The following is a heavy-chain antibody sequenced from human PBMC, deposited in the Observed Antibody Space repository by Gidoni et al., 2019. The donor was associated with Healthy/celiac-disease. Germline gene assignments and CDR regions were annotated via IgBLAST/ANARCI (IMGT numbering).Heavy chain of an antibody. CDR1: GFTFSSYG. CDR3: AKASTGYSSGWYQSI. J-gene: IGHJ4*02. D-gene: IGHD6-19*01. CDR2: ISYDGSNK. Sequence: QVQLVESGGGVVQPGRSLRLSCAAAGFTFSSYGMQWVRQAPGKGLEWVAVISYDGSNKYYADAVKGRFTISRDNSKNTLYLQMNSLRAEDTAVYYCAKASTGYSSGWYQSIWGQGTLVTVSS. V-gene: IGHV3-30*18.